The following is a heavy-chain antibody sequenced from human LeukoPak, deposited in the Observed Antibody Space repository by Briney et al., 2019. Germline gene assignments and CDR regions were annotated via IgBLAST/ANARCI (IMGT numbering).Heavy chain of an antibody. J-gene: IGHJ6*03. V-gene: IGHV4-59*01. D-gene: IGHD2/OR15-2a*01. CDR3: ASLNKIAQAHYMDV. Sequence: PSETLSLTCTVSGGSISSYYWSWIRQPPGKGLEWIGYIYYSGSTNYNPSLKSRVTISVDTSKNQFSLKLSSVTAADTAVYYCASLNKIAQAHYMDVWGKGTTVTVSS. CDR1: GGSISSYY. CDR2: IYYSGST.